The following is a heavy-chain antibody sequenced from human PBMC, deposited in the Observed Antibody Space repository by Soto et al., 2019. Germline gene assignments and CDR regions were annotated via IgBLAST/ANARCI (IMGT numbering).Heavy chain of an antibody. CDR2: ISHSGDA. J-gene: IGHJ5*02. CDR3: ARVGPIIRGKVITSRWFDP. Sequence: PSETLSLTCDVYGGSFRYYYWSWIRQSPQKGLEWVGEISHSGDANYNPSLKSRVTISVDTSKNQISLKLTSVTAADTAVYYCARVGPIIRGKVITSRWFDPWGQGTLVTVSS. CDR1: GGSFRYYY. D-gene: IGHD3-10*01. V-gene: IGHV4-34*01.